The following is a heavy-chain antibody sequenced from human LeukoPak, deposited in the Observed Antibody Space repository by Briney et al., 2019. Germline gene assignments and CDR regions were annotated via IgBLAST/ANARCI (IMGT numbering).Heavy chain of an antibody. CDR2: INQRRNT. CDR3: ARHGWHAWYFDL. Sequence: PSETLSLTCVVYGESFSVYSWSWIRQPPGKGLKWIGEINQRRNTNYNPSLKSRVTISIDTSKNQFSLKLSSVTAADTAVYYCARHGWHAWYFDLWGRGTLVTVSS. CDR1: GESFSVYS. D-gene: IGHD6-19*01. V-gene: IGHV4-34*01. J-gene: IGHJ2*01.